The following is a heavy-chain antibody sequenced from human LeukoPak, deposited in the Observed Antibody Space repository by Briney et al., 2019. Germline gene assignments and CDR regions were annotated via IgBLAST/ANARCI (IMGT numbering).Heavy chain of an antibody. J-gene: IGHJ4*02. CDR2: IYYSGST. D-gene: IGHD3-22*01. Sequence: SETLSLTCTVSGGSVSSGSYYWSWIRQPPGKGLEWIGYIYYSGSTNYNPSLKSRVAISVDTSKNQFSLKLSSVNAADTAVYYCARTPYYYESSGYYFGYFDYWGQGTLVTVSS. CDR3: ARTPYYYESSGYYFGYFDY. CDR1: GGSVSSGSYY. V-gene: IGHV4-61*01.